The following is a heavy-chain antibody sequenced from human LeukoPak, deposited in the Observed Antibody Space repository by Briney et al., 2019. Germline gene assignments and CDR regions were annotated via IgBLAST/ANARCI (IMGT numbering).Heavy chain of an antibody. CDR1: GFTFSSYA. CDR3: AKEVYSYGPFDS. J-gene: IGHJ4*02. CDR2: ISGRGGST. Sequence: GGSLRLSCAASGFTFSSYAMSWVRQAPGKGLEWVSAISGRGGSTYYADSVKGRFTISRDNSKNTVSLQMNSLRAEDTAVYYCAKEVYSYGPFDSWGQGTLVTVS. D-gene: IGHD5-18*01. V-gene: IGHV3-23*01.